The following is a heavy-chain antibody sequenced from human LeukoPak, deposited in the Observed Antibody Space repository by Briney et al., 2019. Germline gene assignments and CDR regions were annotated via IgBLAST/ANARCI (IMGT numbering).Heavy chain of an antibody. D-gene: IGHD1-26*01. V-gene: IGHV1-69*05. CDR1: GGTFSSYA. Sequence: ASVKVSCKASGGTFSSYAISWVRQAPGQGLEWMGGIIPIFGTANYAQKFQGRVTITTDESTNTAYMELSSLGSDDTAVYYCARGGSGSNVVGFAPWGQGTLVTVSS. J-gene: IGHJ5*02. CDR2: IIPIFGTA. CDR3: ARGGSGSNVVGFAP.